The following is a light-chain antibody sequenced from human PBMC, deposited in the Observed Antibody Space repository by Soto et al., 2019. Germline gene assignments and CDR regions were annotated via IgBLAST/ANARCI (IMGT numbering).Light chain of an antibody. Sequence: DVQMTQSPSTLSPSIGDRATLSCRASQSISNWLAWYQQKPGKAPKLLIFHASSLESGVPSRFSGSGSGTEFTLTISSLQSDDFATYYCQQYSSYPTFGQGTKVDIK. CDR2: HAS. CDR3: QQYSSYPT. CDR1: QSISNW. V-gene: IGKV1-5*01. J-gene: IGKJ1*01.